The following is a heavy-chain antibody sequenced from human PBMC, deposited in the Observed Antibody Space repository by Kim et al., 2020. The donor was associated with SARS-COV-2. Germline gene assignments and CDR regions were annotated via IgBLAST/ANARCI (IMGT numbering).Heavy chain of an antibody. D-gene: IGHD3-22*01. CDR3: ARGYYYDSSGYHGLDY. CDR1: GYTFTSYG. CDR2: ISAYNGNT. V-gene: IGHV1-18*01. J-gene: IGHJ4*02. Sequence: ASVKVSCKASGYTFTSYGISWVRQAPGQGLEWMGWISAYNGNTNYAQKLQGRVTMTTDTSTSTAYMELRSLRSDDTAVYYCARGYYYDSSGYHGLDYWGQGTLVTVSS.